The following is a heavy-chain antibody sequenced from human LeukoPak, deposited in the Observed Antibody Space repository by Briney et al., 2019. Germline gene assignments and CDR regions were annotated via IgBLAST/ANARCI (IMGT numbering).Heavy chain of an antibody. Sequence: GGSLRLSCAASGFTFDDYGMSWVRQAPGKGLEWVSGINWNGGSTGYADFVKGRFTISRDNAKNSLYLQMNSLRAEDTALYYCARVAVAGTFFYFDYWGQGTLVTVSS. CDR3: ARVAVAGTFFYFDY. CDR2: INWNGGST. V-gene: IGHV3-20*04. CDR1: GFTFDDYG. D-gene: IGHD6-19*01. J-gene: IGHJ4*02.